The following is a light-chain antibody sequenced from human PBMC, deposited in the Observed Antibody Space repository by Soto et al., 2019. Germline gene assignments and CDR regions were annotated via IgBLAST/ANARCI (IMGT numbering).Light chain of an antibody. CDR1: QSVSSSY. CDR2: DAS. V-gene: IGKV3-20*01. J-gene: IGKJ4*01. Sequence: EIVLTQSPGTLSLSPGERAPLSCRASQSVSSSYLAWYQQKPGQAPRLLIYDASSRATGIPDRLSVSGSGTEFTLTISRLEPEDFAVYYCQQYGSSPRTFGGGTKVEIK. CDR3: QQYGSSPRT.